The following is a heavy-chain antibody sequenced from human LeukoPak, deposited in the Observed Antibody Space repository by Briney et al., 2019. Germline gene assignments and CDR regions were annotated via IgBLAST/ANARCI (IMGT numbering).Heavy chain of an antibody. V-gene: IGHV4-59*01. D-gene: IGHD6-13*01. Sequence: PSETLSLTPTVSGGSISSYYWSSIRQPPRKGLEWIGYIYYSGSTNYNPSLKSRVTISVDTSKNQLSLKLSSVTAADTAVYYCARIAAAGQTFQHWGQGTLVTVSS. CDR2: IYYSGST. CDR1: GGSISSYY. CDR3: ARIAAAGQTFQH. J-gene: IGHJ1*01.